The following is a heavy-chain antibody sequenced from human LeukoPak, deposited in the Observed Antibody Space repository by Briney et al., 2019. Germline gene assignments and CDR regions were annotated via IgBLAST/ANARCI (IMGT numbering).Heavy chain of an antibody. J-gene: IGHJ4*02. CDR3: ARVFYGASGYPYIDY. V-gene: IGHV4-39*07. CDR1: GGSISSSSYY. CDR2: IYYSGST. D-gene: IGHD3-3*01. Sequence: SETLSLTCTVSGGSISSSSYYWGWIRQPPGKGLEWIGSIYYSGSTYYNPSLKSRVTISVDTSKNQFSLKLSSVTAADTAVYYCARVFYGASGYPYIDYWGQGTLVTVSS.